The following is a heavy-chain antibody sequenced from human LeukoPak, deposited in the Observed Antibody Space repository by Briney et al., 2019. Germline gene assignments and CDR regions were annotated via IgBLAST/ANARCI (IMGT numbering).Heavy chain of an antibody. CDR2: IWSDGSHK. CDR3: ARGLRGVDY. D-gene: IGHD3-16*01. J-gene: IGHJ4*02. CDR1: GFIFTTYA. V-gene: IGHV3-33*01. Sequence: GRSLRLSCAASGFIFTTYAIHWVRQAPGKGLEWVAVIWSDGSHKDYADSVKGRFTISRDNSKNTLYLQMDSLRADDTAVYYCARGLRGVDYRGPGTLVTVSS.